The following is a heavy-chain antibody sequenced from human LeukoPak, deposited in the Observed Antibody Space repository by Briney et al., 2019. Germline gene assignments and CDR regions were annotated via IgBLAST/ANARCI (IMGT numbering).Heavy chain of an antibody. V-gene: IGHV4-4*07. CDR3: ARDLMGPTAGRTGFDI. CDR1: GGSLNGYY. CDR2: VNINGNT. Sequence: SETLSLTCSVSGGSLNGYYWSWIRQPAGKGLEWIGRVNINGNTNRKLSLYSRVTMSGDTSKNQFSLILSSVTAADTAVYYCARDLMGPTAGRTGFDIWGQGIMVTVSS. J-gene: IGHJ3*02. D-gene: IGHD1-26*01.